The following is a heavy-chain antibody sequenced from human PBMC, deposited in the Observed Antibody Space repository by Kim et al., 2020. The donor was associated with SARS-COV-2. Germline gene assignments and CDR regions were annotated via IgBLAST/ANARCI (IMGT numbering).Heavy chain of an antibody. CDR2: ISDDATNK. V-gene: IGHV3-33*05. CDR3: AREGYGGKSVNWYFDI. CDR1: GFTFRTYG. J-gene: IGHJ2*01. Sequence: GGSLRLSCAASGFTFRTYGIHWVRQAPGKGLEWVVVISDDATNKEYADSVKGRFTISRDNSKNTVYLQMDRLRADDTAVYYCAREGYGGKSVNWYFDIWGRGTLVTVSS. D-gene: IGHD2-15*01.